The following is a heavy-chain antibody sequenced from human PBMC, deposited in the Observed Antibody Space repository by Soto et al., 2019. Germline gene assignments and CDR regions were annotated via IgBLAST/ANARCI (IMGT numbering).Heavy chain of an antibody. V-gene: IGHV4-30-4*01. CDR1: GASISSGDYF. CDR3: AREKGYISGPKNFDY. J-gene: IGHJ4*02. CDR2: IYDSGSS. Sequence: SETLSLTCTVSGASISSGDYFWSWIRQSPGKGLEWIGYIYDSGSSYYNPSLKSRVSMSVDTSKNQFSLKLSSVTAADTAVYYCAREKGYISGPKNFDYWGQGTLVTVSS. D-gene: IGHD5-12*01.